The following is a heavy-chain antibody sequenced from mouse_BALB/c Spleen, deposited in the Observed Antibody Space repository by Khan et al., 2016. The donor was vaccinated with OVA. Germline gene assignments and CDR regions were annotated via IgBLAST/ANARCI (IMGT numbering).Heavy chain of an antibody. CDR1: GYSITSGYA. CDR2: ISYSGVT. Sequence: EVQLQESGPGLVKPSQSLSLTCTVTGYSITSGYAWNWIRQFPGNKLEWMGYISYSGVTSYTPSLKSRISITPDTSKNPFYLQLNSVTTEDTATYECARGNYYAYYFDYWGQGTTLTVSA. D-gene: IGHD1-1*01. V-gene: IGHV3-2*02. J-gene: IGHJ2*01. CDR3: ARGNYYAYYFDY.